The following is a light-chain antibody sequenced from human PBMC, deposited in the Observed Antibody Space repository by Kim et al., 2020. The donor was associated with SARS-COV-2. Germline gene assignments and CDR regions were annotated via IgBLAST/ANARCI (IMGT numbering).Light chain of an antibody. CDR1: SSDVGGYNY. J-gene: IGLJ2*01. V-gene: IGLV2-11*01. CDR3: CSYAGSYTYVI. Sequence: QSVNMACTGTSSDVGGYNYVSWYQHHPGKAPKLIIYDVSQRPSGVPDRFSGSKSGNTASLTISGLQAEDEADYYCCSYAGSYTYVIIGGGTKVTVL. CDR2: DVS.